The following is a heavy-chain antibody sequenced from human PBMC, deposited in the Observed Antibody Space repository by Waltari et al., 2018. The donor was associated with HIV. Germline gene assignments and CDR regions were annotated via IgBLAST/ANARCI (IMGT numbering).Heavy chain of an antibody. CDR1: GFTFSSYS. V-gene: IGHV3-48*04. D-gene: IGHD3-10*01. J-gene: IGHJ6*02. Sequence: EVQLVESGGGLVQPGGSLRLSCAASGFTFSSYSMNWVRQAPGKGREWVSYISSSSSTIYYADSVKGRFTISRDNAKNSLYLQMNSLRAEDTAVYYCARYGYYGMDVWGQGTTVTVSS. CDR3: ARYGYYGMDV. CDR2: ISSSSSTI.